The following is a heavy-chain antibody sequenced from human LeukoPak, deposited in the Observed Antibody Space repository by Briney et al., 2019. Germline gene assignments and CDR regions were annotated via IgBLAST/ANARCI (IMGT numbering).Heavy chain of an antibody. CDR3: AKDIQAAN. CDR1: GFTFRSAA. J-gene: IGHJ1*01. V-gene: IGHV3-23*01. D-gene: IGHD5-18*01. CDR2: ISSTGYNS. Sequence: QPGGSLRLSCAASGFTFRSAAMTWVRQGPEKGLQWVSLISSTGYNSYYADSVKGRFTVSRDNSKNIVYLQMTSLRAEDTALYYCAKDIQAANWGQGTLVTVSS.